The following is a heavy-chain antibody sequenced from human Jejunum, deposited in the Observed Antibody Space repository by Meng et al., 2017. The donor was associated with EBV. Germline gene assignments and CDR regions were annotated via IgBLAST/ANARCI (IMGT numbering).Heavy chain of an antibody. J-gene: IGHJ4*01. CDR2: INPGTGGR. V-gene: IGHV1-3*01. D-gene: IGHD1-26*01. CDR3: ARELGGRFNY. Sequence: QVHLVLSWDEVKVSGASLKLSCKSSGYLFTDFALHWLRQAPGQSPEWMTWINPGTGGRQFSHKFQGRVTITSDTSASTVYMELSGLRSEDTAMYYCARELGGRFNYWGQGTLVTVSS. CDR1: GYLFTDFA.